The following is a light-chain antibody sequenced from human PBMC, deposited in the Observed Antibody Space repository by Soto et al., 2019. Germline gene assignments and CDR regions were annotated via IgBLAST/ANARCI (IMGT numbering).Light chain of an antibody. CDR1: RSDVGGYKH. J-gene: IGLJ1*01. CDR2: DVS. CDR3: SSYTGFTLYV. Sequence: QSVLTQPASVSGSPGQSISISCTGTRSDVGGYKHVSWYQQHPGKVPRLIIFDVSSRPSGVSHRFSGSKSGDTASLTISGLRAETEVDYSGSSYTGFTLYVFGTGPKVT. V-gene: IGLV2-14*03.